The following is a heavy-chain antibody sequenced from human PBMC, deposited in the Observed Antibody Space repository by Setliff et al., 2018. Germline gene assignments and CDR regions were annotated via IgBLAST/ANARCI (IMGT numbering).Heavy chain of an antibody. Sequence: PSETLSLTCTVTDVSISSYYWSWIRQAPGKGLEWIGYLYYSGNTNYNPSLKSRVTISGATSQNYFYLKLTSVTEADTAVYYCARGPPGYYYYMNVWGQGTTVTVSS. CDR3: ARGPPGYYYYMNV. CDR2: LYYSGNT. V-gene: IGHV4-59*01. J-gene: IGHJ6*03. CDR1: DVSISSYY.